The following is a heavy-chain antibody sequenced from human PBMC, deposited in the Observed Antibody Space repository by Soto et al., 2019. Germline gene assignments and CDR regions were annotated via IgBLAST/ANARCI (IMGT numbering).Heavy chain of an antibody. J-gene: IGHJ3*02. D-gene: IGHD3-3*01. CDR1: GYSFTSYW. CDR2: IYPGDSDT. V-gene: IGHV5-51*01. Sequence: PGESLKISCKGSGYSFTSYWIGWVRQMPGKGLEWMGIIYPGDSDTRYSPSFQGQVTISADKSISTAYLQWSSLKASDTAMYYCARHGAAYYDFWSGYHNAFDIWGQGTMVTVSS. CDR3: ARHGAAYYDFWSGYHNAFDI.